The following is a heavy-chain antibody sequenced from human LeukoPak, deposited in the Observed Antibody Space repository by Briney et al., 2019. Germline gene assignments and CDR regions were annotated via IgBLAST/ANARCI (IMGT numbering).Heavy chain of an antibody. J-gene: IGHJ4*02. Sequence: SETLSLTCTVSGGSISSSSYYWGWIRQPPGKGLEWIGSVYYSGSTYYNPSLKSRVTISVDTSKNQFSLKLCSVTAADTAVYYCASQPGGVTNFFDYWGQGTLVTVSS. D-gene: IGHD2-21*02. V-gene: IGHV4-39*01. CDR3: ASQPGGVTNFFDY. CDR1: GGSISSSSYY. CDR2: VYYSGST.